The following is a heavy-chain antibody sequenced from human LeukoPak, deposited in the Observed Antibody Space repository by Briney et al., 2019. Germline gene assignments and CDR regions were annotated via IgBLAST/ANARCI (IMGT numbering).Heavy chain of an antibody. CDR3: ARPSYCVADNCGYWLDP. D-gene: IGHD2-21*01. CDR2: INPQGDIT. Sequence: ASVKVSCKTSGYTFTKYLIHWVRQAPGQGLEWMGTINPQGDITNYAQRFQGRITLTEDTSTSTVYMELSSLTSKDTAVYYCARPSYCVADNCGYWLDPWGPGTLVTVSS. V-gene: IGHV1-46*01. CDR1: GYTFTKYL. J-gene: IGHJ5*02.